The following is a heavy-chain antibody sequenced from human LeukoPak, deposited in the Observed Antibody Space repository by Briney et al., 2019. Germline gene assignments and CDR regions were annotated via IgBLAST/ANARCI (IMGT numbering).Heavy chain of an antibody. D-gene: IGHD3-22*01. CDR2: ISGSGTST. J-gene: IGHJ4*02. CDR3: AGEGSTSGFFD. CDR1: GFTFRTYE. Sequence: PGGSLRLSCAASGFTFRTYEMNWVRQAPGKGLEWVSYISGSGTSTSYADSVKGRFTISRDNAKESVYLQMDSLRDEDTAVYYCAGEGSTSGFFDWGQGTLVTVSS. V-gene: IGHV3-48*03.